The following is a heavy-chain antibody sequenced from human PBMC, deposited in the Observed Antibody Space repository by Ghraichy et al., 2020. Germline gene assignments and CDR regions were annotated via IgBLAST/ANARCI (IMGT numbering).Heavy chain of an antibody. J-gene: IGHJ6*02. Sequence: GGSLRLSCAASGFTFDDYAMHWVRQAPGKGLEWVSGISWNSGSIGYADSVKGRFTISRDNAKNSLYLQMNSLRAEDTALYYCAKGDKPSYDFWRGNGMDVWGQGTTVTVSS. CDR2: ISWNSGSI. CDR3: AKGDKPSYDFWRGNGMDV. CDR1: GFTFDDYA. D-gene: IGHD3-3*01. V-gene: IGHV3-9*01.